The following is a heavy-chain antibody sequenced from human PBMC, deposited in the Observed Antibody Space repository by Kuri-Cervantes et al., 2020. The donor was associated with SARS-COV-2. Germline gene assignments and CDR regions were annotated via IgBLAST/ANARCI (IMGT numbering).Heavy chain of an antibody. V-gene: IGHV3-30*04. CDR2: ISYDGSSK. J-gene: IGHJ6*02. CDR1: GFTFSNYA. D-gene: IGHD2/OR15-2a*01. Sequence: GGSLRLXCAVSGFTFSNYAMPWVRQAPGKGLEWVXVISYDGSSKYYADSVKGRFTISRDNPXXTLYLQMNRLTIEDTAVYYCARVYEYXRLAWGMDVWGQGTTVTVSS. CDR3: ARVYEYXRLAWGMDV.